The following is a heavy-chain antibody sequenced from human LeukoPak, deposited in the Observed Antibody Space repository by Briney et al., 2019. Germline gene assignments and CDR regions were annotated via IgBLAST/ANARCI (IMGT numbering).Heavy chain of an antibody. Sequence: SETLSLTCTVSGGSISSSSYYWGWIRQPPGKGLEWIGSIYYSGSTYYNPSLRSRVTMSVDTSKSQFSLNVNSMTAADTAVYYCARQEISSSYYGLDYWGQGTLVTVSS. D-gene: IGHD6-13*01. CDR3: ARQEISSSYYGLDY. V-gene: IGHV4-39*07. CDR1: GGSISSSSYY. J-gene: IGHJ4*02. CDR2: IYYSGST.